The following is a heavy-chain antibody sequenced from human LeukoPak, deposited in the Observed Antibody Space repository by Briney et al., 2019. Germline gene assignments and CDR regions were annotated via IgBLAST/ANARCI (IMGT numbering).Heavy chain of an antibody. CDR2: IQPGDSKT. V-gene: IGHV5-51*01. CDR1: GYGFGTFW. CDR3: AEGATPYYFDD. J-gene: IGHJ4*02. D-gene: IGHD4/OR15-4a*01. Sequence: GESLKISCKGSGYGFGTFWIAWVRQMPGKGLECMGIIQPGDSKTRYSPSFQGHVTISADKSISTAYLQWSSLKASDTAMYYCAEGATPYYFDDWGQGTLVTVSA.